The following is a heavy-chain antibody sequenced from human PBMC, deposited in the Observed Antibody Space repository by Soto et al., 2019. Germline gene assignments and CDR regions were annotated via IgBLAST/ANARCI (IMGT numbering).Heavy chain of an antibody. CDR3: AKQPASIRTFDY. CDR2: ITGGGGGRT. J-gene: IGHJ4*02. Sequence: PGRSQSLFSAASGFTFTTYAMNLVRQAPGKGLEWVSTITGGGGGRTNYADSVKGRFTISRDNSKNTLYLQMNSLRAEDTAVYYCAKQPASIRTFDYWGQGALVTVSS. V-gene: IGHV3-23*01. D-gene: IGHD2-2*01. CDR1: GFTFTTYA.